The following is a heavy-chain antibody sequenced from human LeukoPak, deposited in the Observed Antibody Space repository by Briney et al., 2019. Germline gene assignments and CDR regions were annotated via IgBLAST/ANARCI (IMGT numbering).Heavy chain of an antibody. CDR2: ISSSSSYI. J-gene: IGHJ4*02. CDR3: AKDGLYYYDSSGSGDLDY. D-gene: IGHD3-22*01. V-gene: IGHV3-21*01. Sequence: ESGGGLVKPGGSLRLSCAASGFTFSSYSMNWVRQAPGKGLEWVSSISSSSSYIYYADSVKGRFTISRDNSKNTLYLQMNSLRAEDTAVYYCAKDGLYYYDSSGSGDLDYWGQGTLVTVSS. CDR1: GFTFSSYS.